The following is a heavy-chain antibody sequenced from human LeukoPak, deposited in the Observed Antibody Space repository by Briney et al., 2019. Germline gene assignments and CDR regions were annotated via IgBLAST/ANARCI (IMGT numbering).Heavy chain of an antibody. CDR3: ANDLKATMVRGVIRYDY. D-gene: IGHD3-10*01. Sequence: PGGALRLSCAASGFTFSSYGMRWVRQTAGEGLERVSAISGSGGGTYYADSVKGRLTSSRYSSKNTLYLQMNSLRAEDTAVYYCANDLKATMVRGVIRYDYRGQGTLVTVSA. CDR1: GFTFSSYG. V-gene: IGHV3-23*01. J-gene: IGHJ4*02. CDR2: ISGSGGGT.